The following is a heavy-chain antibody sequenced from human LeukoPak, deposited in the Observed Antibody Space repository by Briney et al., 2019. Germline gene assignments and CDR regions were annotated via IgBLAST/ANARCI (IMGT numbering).Heavy chain of an antibody. CDR2: INPSGGST. V-gene: IGHV1-46*01. J-gene: IGHJ5*02. CDR1: GYTFTSYY. CDR3: ARVMGDSGGWYLAWFDP. Sequence: ASVKVSCKASGYTFTSYYMHWVRQAPGQGLEWMGIINPSGGSTSYAQKFQGRVTMTRDTSTSTVYMELSSLRSEDTAVYYCARVMGDSGGWYLAWFDPWGQGTLVTVSS. D-gene: IGHD6-19*01.